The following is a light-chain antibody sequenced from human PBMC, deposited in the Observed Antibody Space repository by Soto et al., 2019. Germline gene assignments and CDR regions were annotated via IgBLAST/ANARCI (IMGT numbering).Light chain of an antibody. Sequence: DIQMTQSASPLSACVGDRVTITCRASEGIRNYLAWYQQKPGKPPKLLIYGASTLQSGVPSRFSATGSGTDFTLTISGLQPDDVATYYCQRYNVAPFTFGPGTKVDL. CDR3: QRYNVAPFT. V-gene: IGKV1-27*01. J-gene: IGKJ3*01. CDR1: EGIRNY. CDR2: GAS.